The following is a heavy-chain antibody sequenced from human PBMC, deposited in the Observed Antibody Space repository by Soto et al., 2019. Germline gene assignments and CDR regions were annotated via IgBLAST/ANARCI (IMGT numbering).Heavy chain of an antibody. CDR2: ISGGGGGT. CDR3: VKDKKYDILSAWDALDI. V-gene: IGHV3-23*01. CDR1: GFPFSNYA. J-gene: IGHJ3*02. Sequence: GGSLRLSCAASGFPFSNYAMTWVRQAPGKGLEWVAAISGGGGGTYYADPVKGRFTISRDNSKNTLHLQMNNLRAEDTATYYCVKDKKYDILSAWDALDIWGHGTLVTVSS. D-gene: IGHD3-9*01.